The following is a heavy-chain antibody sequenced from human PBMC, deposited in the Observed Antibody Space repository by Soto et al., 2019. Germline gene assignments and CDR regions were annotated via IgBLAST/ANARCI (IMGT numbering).Heavy chain of an antibody. CDR2: ISISGNT. D-gene: IGHD3-3*01. J-gene: IGHJ5*02. CDR1: GGSISSDF. CDR3: ARGREDFHAGSGPRWMWLAP. Sequence: QVQLQESGPGLVKPSETLSLTCTVSGGSISSDFWSWIRQPPGKGLEWIGYISISGNTDYSPSLMSRSTISAVTSRNQVSRKLRSVNTADTAVYFCARGREDFHAGSGPRWMWLAPWGQGTLVTVSS. V-gene: IGHV4-59*01.